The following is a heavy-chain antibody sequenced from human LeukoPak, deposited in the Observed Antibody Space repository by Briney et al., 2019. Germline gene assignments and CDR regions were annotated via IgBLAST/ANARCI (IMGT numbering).Heavy chain of an antibody. J-gene: IGHJ4*02. V-gene: IGHV3-30-3*01. CDR3: AKGKTTYGDYDR. D-gene: IGHD4-17*01. Sequence: GGSLRLSCAASGFTFSSYAMHWVRQAPGKGLEWVAVISYDGSNKYYADSVKGRFTISRDNSKNTLYLQMNSLRAEDTAVYYCAKGKTTYGDYDRWGQGTLVTVSS. CDR2: ISYDGSNK. CDR1: GFTFSSYA.